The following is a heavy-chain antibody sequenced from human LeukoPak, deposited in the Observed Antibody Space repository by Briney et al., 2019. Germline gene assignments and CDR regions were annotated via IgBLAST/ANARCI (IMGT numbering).Heavy chain of an antibody. CDR3: ARDRQIAAAGTSFDY. CDR2: ISGSGGST. Sequence: PGGSLRLSCAASGFTFSSYAMSWVRQAPGKGLEWVSTISGSGGSTYYADSVKGRFTISRDNAKNTLYLQMNSLRAEDTAVYYCARDRQIAAAGTSFDYWGQGTLVTVSS. D-gene: IGHD6-13*01. CDR1: GFTFSSYA. V-gene: IGHV3-23*01. J-gene: IGHJ4*02.